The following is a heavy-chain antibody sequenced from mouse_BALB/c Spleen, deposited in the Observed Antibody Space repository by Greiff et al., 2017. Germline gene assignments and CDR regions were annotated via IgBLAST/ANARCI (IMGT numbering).Heavy chain of an antibody. CDR1: GYSITSGYY. Sequence: EVQLQQSGPGLVKPSQSLSLTCSVTGYSITSGYYWNWIRQFPGNKLEWMGYISYDGSNNYNPSLKNRISITRDTSKNQFFLKLNSVTTEDTATYYYARGGNYGYFDVWGAGTTVTVSS. J-gene: IGHJ1*01. V-gene: IGHV3-6*02. CDR2: ISYDGSN. D-gene: IGHD2-1*01. CDR3: ARGGNYGYFDV.